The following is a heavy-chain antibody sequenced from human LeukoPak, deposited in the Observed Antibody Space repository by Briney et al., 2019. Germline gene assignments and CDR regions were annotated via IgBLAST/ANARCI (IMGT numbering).Heavy chain of an antibody. CDR1: GFTFSSYG. V-gene: IGHV3-48*01. CDR2: ISSSSSTI. J-gene: IGHJ4*02. CDR3: ARDYDFWSGYLLFDY. D-gene: IGHD3-3*01. Sequence: PGGSLRLSCAASGFTFSSYGMHWVRQAPGKGLEWVSYISSSSSTIYYADSVKGRFTISRDNAKNSLYLQMNSLRAEDTAVYYCARDYDFWSGYLLFDYWGQGTLVTVSS.